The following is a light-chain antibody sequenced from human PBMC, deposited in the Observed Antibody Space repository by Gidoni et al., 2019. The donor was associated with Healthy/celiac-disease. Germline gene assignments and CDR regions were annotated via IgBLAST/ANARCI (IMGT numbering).Light chain of an antibody. Sequence: DIQITQSPSSLSASVGDRVTITCRASQSISSYLNWYQQKPGKAPKLLIYAASSLQSGVPSRFSGSGSGTDFTLTISSLQPEDFATYYCQQSYSRTFGQGTKVEIK. CDR3: QQSYSRT. CDR1: QSISSY. CDR2: AAS. J-gene: IGKJ1*01. V-gene: IGKV1-39*01.